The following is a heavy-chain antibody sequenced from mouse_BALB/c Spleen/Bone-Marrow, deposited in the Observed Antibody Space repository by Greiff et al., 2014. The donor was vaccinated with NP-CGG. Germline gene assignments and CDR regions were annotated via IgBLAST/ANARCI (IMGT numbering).Heavy chain of an antibody. V-gene: IGHV2-9*02. Sequence: VHLVESGPGLVAPSQSLSITCTVSGFSLTTYGVHWVRQPPGEGLEWLGVLWADGSTNYNSALMSRLSISKDNSKSQVFLKMNSLQTDDTAMYYCARITTATGAMDYWGQGTSVTVSS. D-gene: IGHD1-2*01. CDR2: LWADGST. J-gene: IGHJ4*01. CDR3: ARITTATGAMDY. CDR1: GFSLTTYG.